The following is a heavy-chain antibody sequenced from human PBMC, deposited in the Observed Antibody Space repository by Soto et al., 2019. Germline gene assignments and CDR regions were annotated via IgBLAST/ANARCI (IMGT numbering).Heavy chain of an antibody. V-gene: IGHV3-7*01. D-gene: IGHD6-19*01. J-gene: IGHJ6*02. CDR1: GFTFSSYW. CDR3: ARVKVGSGWYNYYYYYGMDV. CDR2: IKQDGSEK. Sequence: SGGSLRLSCAASGFTFSSYWMSWVRQAPGKGLEWVANIKQDGSEKYYVDSVKGRFTISRDNAKNSLYLQMNSLRAEDTAVYYCARVKVGSGWYNYYYYYGMDVWGQGTTVTVSS.